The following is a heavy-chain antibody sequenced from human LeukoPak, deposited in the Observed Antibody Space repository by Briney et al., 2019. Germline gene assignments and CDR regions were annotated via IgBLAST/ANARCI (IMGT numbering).Heavy chain of an antibody. Sequence: GGSLRLSCAASGFIFSTYTMNWVRQAPGKGLEWVSSISTSISYIYYADSVRGRFTISRDKAKSSLYLQMNSLRAEDTAVYYCARGKYYFDYWGQGTLVTVSS. V-gene: IGHV3-21*01. CDR1: GFIFSTYT. J-gene: IGHJ4*02. CDR2: ISTSISYI. CDR3: ARGKYYFDY.